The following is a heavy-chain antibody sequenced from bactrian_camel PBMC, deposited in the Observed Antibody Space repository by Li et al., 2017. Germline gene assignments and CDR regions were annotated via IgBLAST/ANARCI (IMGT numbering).Heavy chain of an antibody. V-gene: IGHV3S31*01. CDR2: ISSGGGVA. J-gene: IGHJ6*01. CDR1: GFTFSSYA. Sequence: DVQLVESGGGLVQPGGSLRLSCAASGFTFSSYAMSWVRQAPGKGLEWVSAISSGGGVAFYADSVVKGRFTISRDNAKNTLYLQLNSLKTEDTALYYCAIEIAGEAGYSYFAYWGRGTQVTVS. D-gene: IGHD5*01. CDR3: AIEIAGEAGYSYFAY.